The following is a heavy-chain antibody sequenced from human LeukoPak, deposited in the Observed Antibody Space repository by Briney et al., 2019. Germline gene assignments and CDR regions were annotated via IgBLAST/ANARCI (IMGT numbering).Heavy chain of an antibody. CDR1: GFTLDDYA. CDR2: ISWNSGSI. J-gene: IGHJ6*02. CDR3: AKKNYYYGMDV. Sequence: PGRSLRLSCAASGFTLDDYAMHWVRQAPGKGLEWVSGISWNSGSIGYADSVKGRFTISRDNAKNSLYLQMNSLRAEDTALYYCAKKNYYYGMDVWGQGTTVTVSS. V-gene: IGHV3-9*01.